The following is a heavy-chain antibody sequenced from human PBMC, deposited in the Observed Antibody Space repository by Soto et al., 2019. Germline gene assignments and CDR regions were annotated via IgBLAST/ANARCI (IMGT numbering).Heavy chain of an antibody. V-gene: IGHV3-30*18. D-gene: IGHD1-26*01. Sequence: GGSLRLSCAASGFTFSSYGMHWVRQAPGKGLEWVAVISYDGSNKYYADSVKGRFTISRDNSKNTLYLQMNSLRAEDTAVYYCAKEVIGGSSGSYYYYYYGMDVWGQGTTVTVSS. CDR3: AKEVIGGSSGSYYYYYYGMDV. CDR2: ISYDGSNK. J-gene: IGHJ6*02. CDR1: GFTFSSYG.